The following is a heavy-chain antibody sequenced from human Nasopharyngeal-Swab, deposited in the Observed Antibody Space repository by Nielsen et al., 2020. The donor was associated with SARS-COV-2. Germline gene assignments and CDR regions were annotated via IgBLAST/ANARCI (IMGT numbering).Heavy chain of an antibody. V-gene: IGHV1-2*06. J-gene: IGHJ2*01. CDR1: GYTFTGYY. CDR3: ATGDPTTYWYFDL. Sequence: ASVKVSCKASGYTFTGYYMHWVRQAPGQGLEWMGRINPNSGGTNYAQKFQGRVTMTRDTSISTAYMELSRLRSDDTAVYYCATGDPTTYWYFDLWGRGTLVTVSS. D-gene: IGHD4-17*01. CDR2: INPNSGGT.